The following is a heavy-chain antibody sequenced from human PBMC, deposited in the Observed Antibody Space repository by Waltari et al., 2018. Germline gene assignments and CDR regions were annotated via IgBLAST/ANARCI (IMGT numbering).Heavy chain of an antibody. CDR3: ARGITIFGVARAAFDI. D-gene: IGHD3-3*01. J-gene: IGHJ3*02. CDR2: IYYSGST. V-gene: IGHV4-59*01. CDR1: GGSISSYY. Sequence: QVQLQESGPGLVKPSETLSLTCTVSGGSISSYYWSWIRQPRGKGLEWIGYIYYSGSTNYNPSLKSRVTISVDTSKNQFSLKLSSVTAADTAVYYCARGITIFGVARAAFDIWGQGTMVTVSS.